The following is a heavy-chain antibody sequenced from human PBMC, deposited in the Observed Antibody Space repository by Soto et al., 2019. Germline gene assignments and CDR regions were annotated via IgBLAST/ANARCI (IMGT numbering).Heavy chain of an antibody. V-gene: IGHV2-5*02. CDR1: GFSLSTSGVG. J-gene: IGHJ5*02. CDR2: IYWDDDK. Sequence: SGPTLVNPTQTLTLTCTFSGFSLSTSGVGVGWIRQAPGKALEWLAVIYWDDDKRYSPSLKSRLTITKDTSKNQVVLTMTNMVPVDTATYYCAHWPRFDPWGQGTLVTVSS. CDR3: AHWPRFDP.